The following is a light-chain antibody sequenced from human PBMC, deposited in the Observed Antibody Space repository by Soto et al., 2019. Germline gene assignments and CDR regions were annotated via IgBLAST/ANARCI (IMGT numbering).Light chain of an antibody. CDR3: LQHYSYPRT. CDR2: AAS. V-gene: IGKV1-17*02. J-gene: IGKJ1*01. CDR1: QDIGKD. Sequence: HAPSSESASVGDRVTITXXASQDIGKDLGWYQQKPGKAPKRLIYAASSLQSGAPPRFSGSGSGTDFTLTIRNLQPGDFATYFCLQHYSYPRTFGQGTKADI.